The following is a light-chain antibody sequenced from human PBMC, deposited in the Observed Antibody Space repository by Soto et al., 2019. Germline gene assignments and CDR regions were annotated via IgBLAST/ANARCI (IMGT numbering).Light chain of an antibody. Sequence: AIPLTQSPSSLSASVGDRVTITCRASQGISSALAWYQQQPGKAPKLLIYDASSLESGVPSRFSGSGSGTDFTLTISSLQPEDFATYYCQQFNNYPLTFGGGTKVEIK. CDR1: QGISSA. CDR2: DAS. V-gene: IGKV1D-13*01. J-gene: IGKJ4*01. CDR3: QQFNNYPLT.